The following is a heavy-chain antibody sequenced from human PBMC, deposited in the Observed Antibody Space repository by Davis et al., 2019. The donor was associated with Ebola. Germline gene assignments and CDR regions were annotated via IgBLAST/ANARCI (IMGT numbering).Heavy chain of an antibody. CDR3: TTTTVTTDY. CDR2: IYYSGST. V-gene: IGHV4-59*01. CDR1: GGSISSYY. D-gene: IGHD4-17*01. J-gene: IGHJ4*02. Sequence: MPGGSLRLSCTVSGGSISSYYWSWIRQPPGKGLEWIGYIYYSGSTNYNPSLKSRVTISVDTSKNQFSLKLSSVTAADTAVYYCTTTTVTTDYWGQGTLVTVSS.